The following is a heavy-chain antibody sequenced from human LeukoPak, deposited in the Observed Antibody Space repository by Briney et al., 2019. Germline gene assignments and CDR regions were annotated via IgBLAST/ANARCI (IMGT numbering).Heavy chain of an antibody. CDR3: ARDGGYGDYAAIWFDP. CDR1: GFTFSSYA. D-gene: IGHD4-17*01. Sequence: PGRSLRLSCAAPGFTFSSYAMHWVRQAPGKGLEWVAVISYDGSNKYYADSVKGRFTISRDNSKNTLYLQMNSLRAEDTAVYYCARDGGYGDYAAIWFDPWGQGTLVTVSS. V-gene: IGHV3-30-3*01. J-gene: IGHJ5*02. CDR2: ISYDGSNK.